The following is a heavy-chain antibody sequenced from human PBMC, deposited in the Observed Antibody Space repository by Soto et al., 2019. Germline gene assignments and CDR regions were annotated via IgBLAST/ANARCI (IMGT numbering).Heavy chain of an antibody. J-gene: IGHJ4*02. CDR3: ARRTRGYSYGN. Sequence: SETLSLTCTVSGDSISTRSNYWAWIRQPPGKGLEWIGSIYYTGGTYYNPSLKSRVTISVDTSKNQFSLKLSSVTAADTAVYYCARRTRGYSYGNWGQGTRVTVSS. D-gene: IGHD5-18*01. CDR2: IYYTGGT. CDR1: GDSISTRSNY. V-gene: IGHV4-39*01.